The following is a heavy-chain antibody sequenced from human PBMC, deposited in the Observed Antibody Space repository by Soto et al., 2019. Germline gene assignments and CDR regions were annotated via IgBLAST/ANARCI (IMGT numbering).Heavy chain of an antibody. CDR3: ARGEYSSSSPVRFDP. V-gene: IGHV4-31*03. J-gene: IGHJ5*02. CDR1: GGSISSGGYY. CDR2: IYYSGST. D-gene: IGHD6-6*01. Sequence: SETLSLTCTVSGGSISSGGYYWGWIRQHPGKGLEWIGYIYYSGSTYYNPSLKSRVTISVDTSKNQFSLKLSSVTAADTAVYYCARGEYSSSSPVRFDPWGQGTLVTVSS.